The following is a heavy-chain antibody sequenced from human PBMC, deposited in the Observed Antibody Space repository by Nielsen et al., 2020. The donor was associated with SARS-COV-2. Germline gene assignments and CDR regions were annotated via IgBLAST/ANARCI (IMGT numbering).Heavy chain of an antibody. CDR3: AKDARITMVRGVNNWFDP. V-gene: IGHV3-23*01. Sequence: WIRQPPGKGLEWVSAISGSGGSTYYADSVKGRFTISRDNSKNTLYLQMNSLRAEDTAVYYCAKDARITMVRGVNNWFDPWGQGTLVTVSS. CDR2: ISGSGGST. D-gene: IGHD3-10*01. J-gene: IGHJ5*02.